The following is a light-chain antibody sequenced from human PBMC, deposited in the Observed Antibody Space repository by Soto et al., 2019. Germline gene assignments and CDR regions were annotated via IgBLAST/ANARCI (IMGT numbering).Light chain of an antibody. V-gene: IGKV3-20*01. CDR2: GAS. J-gene: IGKJ4*01. Sequence: EIVLTQSPGTLSLSPGERATLSCRASQSVSSTYLAWYQHKPGQAPRLLIYGASSRATGIPDRFSGSGSGTDFTLTISSLQPEDFATYYCQQYHNYPVTFGGGTKVEIK. CDR3: QQYHNYPVT. CDR1: QSVSSTY.